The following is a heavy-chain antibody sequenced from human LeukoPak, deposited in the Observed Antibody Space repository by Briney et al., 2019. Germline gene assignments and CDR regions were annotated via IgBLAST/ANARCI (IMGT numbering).Heavy chain of an antibody. Sequence: GGSLRLSCGASGFTFSSHGMHWVRQAPGKGLEWVAFIRYDGSKKSHADSVKGRFTISRDNAKNSLYLQMNSLRAEDTAVYYCARELVGATPFDYWGQGTLVTVSS. D-gene: IGHD1-26*01. CDR3: ARELVGATPFDY. J-gene: IGHJ4*02. V-gene: IGHV3-30*02. CDR1: GFTFSSHG. CDR2: IRYDGSKK.